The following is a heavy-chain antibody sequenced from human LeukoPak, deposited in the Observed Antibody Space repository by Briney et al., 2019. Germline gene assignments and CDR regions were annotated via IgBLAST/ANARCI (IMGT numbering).Heavy chain of an antibody. Sequence: PSETLSLTCTVSGGSIYSSSFYWDWVRQPPGMGLEWIGDVFYNGSTSYNPSLKSRVTISVDTSKNLLSLKLTSVTAADSAVYYCARRPRMVASTNWFDPWGQGTLVIVSS. V-gene: IGHV4-39*01. CDR1: GGSIYSSSFY. D-gene: IGHD4/OR15-4a*01. J-gene: IGHJ5*02. CDR3: ARRPRMVASTNWFDP. CDR2: VFYNGST.